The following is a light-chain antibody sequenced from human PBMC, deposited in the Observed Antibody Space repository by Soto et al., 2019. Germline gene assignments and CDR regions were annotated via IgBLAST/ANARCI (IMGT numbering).Light chain of an antibody. CDR1: QSLLHSNGYNY. CDR2: LGS. CDR3: MQALQTPMYT. J-gene: IGKJ2*01. V-gene: IGKV2-28*01. Sequence: DILLTQSPLSLPVTPGEPASISCRSSQSLLHSNGYNYLDWYLQKPGQSPQLLIYLGSNRASGVPNRFSGSGSGTDFTLKISRVEAEDVGVYYCMQALQTPMYTFGQGTKVDIK.